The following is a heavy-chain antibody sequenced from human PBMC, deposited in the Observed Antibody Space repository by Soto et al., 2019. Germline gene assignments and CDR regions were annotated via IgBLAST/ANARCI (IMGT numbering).Heavy chain of an antibody. CDR3: AKPIMPTSYYYGMDV. V-gene: IGHV3-23*01. J-gene: IGHJ6*02. CDR1: EFTFSSYA. Sequence: GGSLRLSCAASEFTFSSYAMSWVRQAPGKGLEWVSGISGSDGSTYYADSVKGRFTISRDNSKNTLYLQMNSLRAEDTAVYYCAKPIMPTSYYYGMDVWGQGTTVTVSS. CDR2: ISGSDGST. D-gene: IGHD5-12*01.